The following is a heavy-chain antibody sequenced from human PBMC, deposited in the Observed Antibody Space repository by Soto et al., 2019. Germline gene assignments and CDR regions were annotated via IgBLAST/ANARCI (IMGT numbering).Heavy chain of an antibody. D-gene: IGHD2-2*02. V-gene: IGHV3-23*01. CDR1: GFTFRNYA. CDR3: ARGDCSAAGCYIHYYYGMDV. Sequence: GGSLRLSCAAAGFTFRNYAMSWVRQAPGKGLEWVSAIDRSGGTSYYADSVKGRFTISRDNAKNTLYLQMNSLRADDTAVYYCARGDCSAAGCYIHYYYGMDVWGQGTTVTVSS. CDR2: IDRSGGTS. J-gene: IGHJ6*02.